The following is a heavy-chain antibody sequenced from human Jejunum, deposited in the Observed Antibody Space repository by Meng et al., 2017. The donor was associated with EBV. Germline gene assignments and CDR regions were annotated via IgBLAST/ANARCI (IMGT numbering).Heavy chain of an antibody. CDR3: ARVYDSSGYWYFDL. CDR1: GYSFAGYH. D-gene: IGHD3-22*01. Sequence: QVQLVQSGAEVKKAGASAKVSCAASGYSFAGYHINWVRQVPGKGLEWMGWIRTYRGDTNYAQKFQGRVTMTTDTSTTTAYMELRSLRSDDTAVYYCARVYDSSGYWYFDLWGRGTLVTVSS. V-gene: IGHV1-18*01. J-gene: IGHJ2*01. CDR2: IRTYRGDT.